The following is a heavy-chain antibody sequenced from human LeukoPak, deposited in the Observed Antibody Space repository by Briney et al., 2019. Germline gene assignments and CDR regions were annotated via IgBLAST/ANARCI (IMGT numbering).Heavy chain of an antibody. D-gene: IGHD3-22*01. V-gene: IGHV3-21*01. Sequence: ESGGSLRLSCAASGFTLSSYRMNWVRQVPGKGLEWVSSISSSSSYIYYADSVKGRFTISRDNAKNSLYLQMNSLRAEDTAVYYCARDEDSSGYYYGVADAFDIWGQGTMVTVSS. CDR2: ISSSSSYI. CDR1: GFTLSSYR. CDR3: ARDEDSSGYYYGVADAFDI. J-gene: IGHJ3*02.